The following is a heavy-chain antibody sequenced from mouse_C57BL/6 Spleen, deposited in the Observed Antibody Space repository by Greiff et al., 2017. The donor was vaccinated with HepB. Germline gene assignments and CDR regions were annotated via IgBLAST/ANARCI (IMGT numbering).Heavy chain of an antibody. CDR1: GFSFNTYA. CDR2: IRSKSNNYAT. CDR3: VRQDARGAMDY. J-gene: IGHJ4*01. D-gene: IGHD6-1*01. Sequence: EVQRVESGGGLVQPKGSLKLSCAASGFSFNTYAMNWVRQAPGKGLEWVARIRSKSNNYATYYADSVKDRFTISRDDSESMLYLQMNNLETEDTAMYYCVRQDARGAMDYWGQGTSVTVSS. V-gene: IGHV10-1*01.